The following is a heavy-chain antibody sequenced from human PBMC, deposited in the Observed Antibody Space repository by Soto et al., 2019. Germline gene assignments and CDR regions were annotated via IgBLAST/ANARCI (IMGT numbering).Heavy chain of an antibody. CDR1: GGSISSGGYY. J-gene: IGHJ5*02. Sequence: QVQLQESGPGLVKPSQTLSLTCTVSGGSISSGGYYWRWIRQHPGKGLEWIGYIYNRGSTYYNPSLKSRITIPADTSKNQSSLKLSSVTAADTAVYYCARDPAPWGQGTPVTVSS. CDR3: ARDPAP. CDR2: IYNRGST. V-gene: IGHV4-31*03.